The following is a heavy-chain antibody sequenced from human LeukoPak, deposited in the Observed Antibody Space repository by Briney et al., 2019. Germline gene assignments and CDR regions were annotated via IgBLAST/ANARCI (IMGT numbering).Heavy chain of an antibody. V-gene: IGHV1-2*02. CDR1: GYTFTGYY. D-gene: IGHD1-26*01. CDR3: ARDQDGSYFGAFDI. J-gene: IGHJ3*02. Sequence: ASVTVSCKASGYTFTGYYMHWVRQAPGQGPEWMGWINPNSGGTNYAQKFQGRVTMTRDTSISTAYMELSRLRSDDTAVYYCARDQDGSYFGAFDIWGQGTMVTVSS. CDR2: INPNSGGT.